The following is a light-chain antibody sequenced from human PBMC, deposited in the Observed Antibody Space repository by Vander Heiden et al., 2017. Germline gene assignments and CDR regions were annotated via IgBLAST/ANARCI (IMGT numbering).Light chain of an antibody. Sequence: QSALTQPRPVSGSPGQSVTISCTGTSSDVGGYNYVSWYQQHPGKAPKLMIYDVSKRPSGVPDRFSGSKSGNTASLTISGLQAEDEADYYCCSYAGSPYVFGTGTKVT. CDR1: SSDVGGYNY. CDR3: CSYAGSPYV. V-gene: IGLV2-11*01. J-gene: IGLJ1*01. CDR2: DVS.